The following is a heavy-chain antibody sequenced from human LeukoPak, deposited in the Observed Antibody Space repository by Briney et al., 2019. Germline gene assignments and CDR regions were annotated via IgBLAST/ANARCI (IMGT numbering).Heavy chain of an antibody. CDR3: ARDYDSSGYGSYFDY. V-gene: IGHV1-69*13. CDR1: GGTFSSYA. CDR2: IIPIFGTA. J-gene: IGHJ4*02. Sequence: GASVKVSCKASGGTFSSYATSWVRQAPGQGLEWMGGIIPIFGTANYAQKFQGRVTITADESTSTAYMELSSLRSEDTAVYYCARDYDSSGYGSYFDYWGQGTLVTVSS. D-gene: IGHD3-22*01.